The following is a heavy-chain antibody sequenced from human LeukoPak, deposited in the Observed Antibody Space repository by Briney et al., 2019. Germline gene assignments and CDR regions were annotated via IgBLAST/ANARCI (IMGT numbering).Heavy chain of an antibody. V-gene: IGHV4-59*01. Sequence: SETLSLTCTVSGVSISSYYWSWIRQPPGKGLEWLGYIYYSGSTNYNPSLKSRVTISVDTSKNQFSLKLSSVTAADTAVYYCARGVRYFDWLPPGAFGIWGQGTMVTVSS. J-gene: IGHJ3*02. D-gene: IGHD3-9*01. CDR3: ARGVRYFDWLPPGAFGI. CDR2: IYYSGST. CDR1: GVSISSYY.